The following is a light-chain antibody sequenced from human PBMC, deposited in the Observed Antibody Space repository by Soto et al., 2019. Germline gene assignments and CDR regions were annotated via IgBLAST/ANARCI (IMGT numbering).Light chain of an antibody. CDR3: GTWDSSLSAVV. CDR2: DTD. CDR1: SSNIGNNY. J-gene: IGLJ2*01. V-gene: IGLV1-51*01. Sequence: QSVLPQPPSVSAAPGQKTTISCSGSSSNIGNNYVSWYQQVPGTAPKLLIYDTDKRPSGIPDRFSGSKSGTSATLAITRLQTGDEADYYCGTWDSSLSAVVFGGGTQLTVL.